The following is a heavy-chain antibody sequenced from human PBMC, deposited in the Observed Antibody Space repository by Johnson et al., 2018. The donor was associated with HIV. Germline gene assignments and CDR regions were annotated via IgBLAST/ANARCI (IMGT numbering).Heavy chain of an antibody. V-gene: IGHV3-30-3*01. Sequence: QLQLVESGGGVVQPGRSLRLSCAASGFTFSSYAMHWVRQAPGKGLEWVAVISYDGSNKYYADSVQGRFTISRDNSKNTLYLEMTSLRVDDTAVYYCARESTPWGGDYVGYGLDVWGRGTKVAVSS. D-gene: IGHD5-18*01. CDR1: GFTFSSYA. CDR3: ARESTPWGGDYVGYGLDV. CDR2: ISYDGSNK. J-gene: IGHJ3*01.